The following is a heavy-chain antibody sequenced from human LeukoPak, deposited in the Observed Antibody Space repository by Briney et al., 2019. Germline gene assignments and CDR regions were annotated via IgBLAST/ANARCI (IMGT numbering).Heavy chain of an antibody. V-gene: IGHV1-46*01. D-gene: IGHD3-22*01. CDR2: INPSGGST. CDR3: ARDFLPNYYDSSGGYGMDV. CDR1: GYTFTAHY. Sequence: ASVKVSCKASGYTFTAHYVHWVRQAPGQGLEWMGIINPSGGSTSYAQKFQGRVTMTRDTSTSTVYMELSSLRSEDTAVYYCARDFLPNYYDSSGGYGMDVWGQGTTVTVSS. J-gene: IGHJ6*02.